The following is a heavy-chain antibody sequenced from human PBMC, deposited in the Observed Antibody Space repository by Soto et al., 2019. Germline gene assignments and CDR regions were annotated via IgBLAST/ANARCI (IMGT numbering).Heavy chain of an antibody. J-gene: IGHJ4*02. CDR3: ARRAGGYDGLYFDY. Sequence: GEALKISCKGSGYSFTSYWIGWVRQMPGKGLEGVGIIYPGDSYTRSSPSFQGQVTISADTSISTAYLQWSSLKASDTAMYYCARRAGGYDGLYFDYWGQGTLVTVSS. CDR2: IYPGDSYT. CDR1: GYSFTSYW. D-gene: IGHD5-12*01. V-gene: IGHV5-51*01.